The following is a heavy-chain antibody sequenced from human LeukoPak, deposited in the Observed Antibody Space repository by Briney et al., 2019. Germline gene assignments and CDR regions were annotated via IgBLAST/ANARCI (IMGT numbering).Heavy chain of an antibody. Sequence: GGSLRLSCAASGFTFSSSAMSWVRQVPGKGLEWVSAISGSGGSTYYADSVKGRFTISRDNSKNTLYLQMNSLRAEDTAVYYCATAGSSSPDYWGQGTLVTVSS. D-gene: IGHD6-13*01. J-gene: IGHJ4*02. CDR3: ATAGSSSPDY. CDR2: ISGSGGST. V-gene: IGHV3-23*01. CDR1: GFTFSSSA.